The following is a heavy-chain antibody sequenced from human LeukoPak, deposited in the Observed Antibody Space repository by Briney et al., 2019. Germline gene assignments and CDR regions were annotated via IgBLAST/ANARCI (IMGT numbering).Heavy chain of an antibody. CDR3: AKKETVVSPGNYFDH. D-gene: IGHD4-23*01. Sequence: GGSLRLSCSASGFAFRSYDMNWVRQAPGKGLEWVSAVSDGGGNTYYADSVKGRFTISRDNAKNTLYLQMNSLRAEDTAVYYCAKKETVVSPGNYFDHWGQGALVTVSS. CDR1: GFAFRSYD. V-gene: IGHV3-23*01. J-gene: IGHJ4*02. CDR2: VSDGGGNT.